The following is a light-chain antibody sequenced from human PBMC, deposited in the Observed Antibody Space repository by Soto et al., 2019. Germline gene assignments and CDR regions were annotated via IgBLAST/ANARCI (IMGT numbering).Light chain of an antibody. CDR1: QIISSSY. Sequence: EIVLTQSPGTPSLSPGERATLSCRASQIISSSYVAWYQLKPGQAPRLLIYGASTRATGIPDRFSGSGSGTDFTLTISRLEPEDFAVYSCQQYGGSPLVTFGGGTKVEIK. CDR3: QQYGGSPLVT. CDR2: GAS. V-gene: IGKV3-20*01. J-gene: IGKJ4*01.